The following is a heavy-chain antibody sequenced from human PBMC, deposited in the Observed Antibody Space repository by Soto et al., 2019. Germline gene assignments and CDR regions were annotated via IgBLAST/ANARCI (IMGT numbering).Heavy chain of an antibody. CDR2: INGGSGKT. Sequence: ASVKVSCKASGFTFTLYSMHWVRLAPGQRLEWMGWINGGSGKTKYSQKFQGRVTIARDTSASTAYMEVSSLSSEDTAVYYCARYSGNYQDAFDIWGQGTMVTVSS. CDR3: ARYSGNYQDAFDI. CDR1: GFTFTLYS. D-gene: IGHD1-26*01. V-gene: IGHV1-3*01. J-gene: IGHJ3*02.